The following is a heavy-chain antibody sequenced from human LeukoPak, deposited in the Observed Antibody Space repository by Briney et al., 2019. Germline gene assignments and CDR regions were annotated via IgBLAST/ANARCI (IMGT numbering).Heavy chain of an antibody. CDR3: ARGLGQPPAGGY. V-gene: IGHV4-39*01. CDR1: GGSISSSSYH. CDR2: IYNGGST. D-gene: IGHD3-16*01. Sequence: SETLSLTCTVSGGSISSSSYHWGWIRQPPGKGLEWIGNIYNGGSTYYNSSLKSRITISVDTPKNQFSLKLSSVTAADTAVYCCARGLGQPPAGGYWGQGALVTVSS. J-gene: IGHJ4*02.